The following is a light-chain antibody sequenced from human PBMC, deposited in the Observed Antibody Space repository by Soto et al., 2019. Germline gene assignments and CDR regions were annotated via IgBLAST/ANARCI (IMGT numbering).Light chain of an antibody. Sequence: IPWRQSPGTQSVFPGERASLSCRASQSGSGIFLAWYQQKPGQAPRLLIYATSIRATGIPDRFSGSGSGTDFTLTSSRLEPEDFAVYYCQHYADPSWTIRQGTKVDIK. CDR2: ATS. V-gene: IGKV3-20*01. CDR1: QSGSGIF. J-gene: IGKJ1*01. CDR3: QHYADPSWT.